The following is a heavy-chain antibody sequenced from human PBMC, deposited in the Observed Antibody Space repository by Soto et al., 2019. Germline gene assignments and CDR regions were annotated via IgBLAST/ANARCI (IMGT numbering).Heavy chain of an antibody. CDR3: ARILMNYYRLDY. Sequence: ASVKVSCKASNDSLSSHFILWVRQAPGEGLEWMGIINPGPNSASYSKEFQGRLTLTSDMPSRTVYMQLSNLKLTSVTAADTAVYFCARILMNYYRLDYWGQGALVTVSS. V-gene: IGHV1-46*01. CDR1: NDSLSSHF. D-gene: IGHD3-10*01. CDR2: INPGPNSA. J-gene: IGHJ4*02.